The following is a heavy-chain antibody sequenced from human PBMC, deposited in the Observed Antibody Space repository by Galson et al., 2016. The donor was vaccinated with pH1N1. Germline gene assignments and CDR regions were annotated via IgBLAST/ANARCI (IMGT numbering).Heavy chain of an antibody. CDR1: GFTFNNYA. V-gene: IGHV3-23*01. D-gene: IGHD2-21*01. CDR3: AKADHIWASYFDY. CDR2: IEDGGGGT. Sequence: SLRLSCAASGFTFNNYAMSWVRQAPGKGLEWVSGIEDGGGGTEYADSLKGRFTISRDNSKNTLSLQMNSLRAEDTAVYFCAKADHIWASYFDYWGQGTLVTVSS. J-gene: IGHJ4*02.